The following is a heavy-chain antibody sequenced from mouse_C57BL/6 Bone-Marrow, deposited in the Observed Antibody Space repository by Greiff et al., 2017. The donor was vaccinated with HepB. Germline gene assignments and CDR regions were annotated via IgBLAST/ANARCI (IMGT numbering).Heavy chain of an antibody. Sequence: EVKLVESGGDLVKPGGSLKLSCAASGFTFSSYGMSWVRQTPDKRLEWVATISSGGSYTYYPDSVKGRFTISRDNAKNTLYLQMSSLKSEDTAMYYCARHDERSEGPYYYGSSSYYFDYWGQGTTLTVSS. CDR3: ARHDERSEGPYYYGSSSYYFDY. CDR2: ISSGGSYT. J-gene: IGHJ2*01. V-gene: IGHV5-6*01. CDR1: GFTFSSYG. D-gene: IGHD1-1*01.